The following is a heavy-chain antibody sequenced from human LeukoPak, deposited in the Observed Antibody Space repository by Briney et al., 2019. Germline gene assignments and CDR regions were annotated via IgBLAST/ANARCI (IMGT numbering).Heavy chain of an antibody. Sequence: GGSLRLSCAASGFTVSSNYMSWVRQAPGKGLEWVSVIYSGGSTYYADSVKGRFTISRDNSKNTLYLQMNSLRAEDTAVYYCARDKEQMYYYDSSGYPAIGAFDIWGQGTMVTVSS. CDR3: ARDKEQMYYYDSSGYPAIGAFDI. CDR2: IYSGGST. D-gene: IGHD3-22*01. V-gene: IGHV3-66*01. CDR1: GFTVSSNY. J-gene: IGHJ3*02.